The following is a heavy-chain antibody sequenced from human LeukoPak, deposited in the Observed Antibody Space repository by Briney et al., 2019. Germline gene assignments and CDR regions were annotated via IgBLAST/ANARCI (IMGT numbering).Heavy chain of an antibody. D-gene: IGHD3-10*01. CDR1: GGSIGSHLFY. CDR2: TYYSGST. Sequence: SETLSLTCTVSGGSIGSHLFYWAWIRQPPGKGLEWIGRTYYSGSTYYNPSLKSRVTMSVDTSKNQFSLILTSVTAADTAIYFCVDMVRGVIVGPNFYSYYMDVWGKGATVAVS. CDR3: VDMVRGVIVGPNFYSYYMDV. J-gene: IGHJ6*03. V-gene: IGHV4-39*01.